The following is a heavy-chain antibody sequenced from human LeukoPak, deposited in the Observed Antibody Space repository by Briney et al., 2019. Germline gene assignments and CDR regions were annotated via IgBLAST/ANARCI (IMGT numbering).Heavy chain of an antibody. CDR3: SRKSGDACNPFDY. V-gene: IGHV3-66*02. CDR2: IYSGGST. J-gene: IGHJ4*02. CDR1: GFTVSSNY. D-gene: IGHD3-3*01. Sequence: PGGSLRLSCAASGFTVSSNYMSWVRQAPGKGLEWVSVIYSGGSTYYADSVKGRFTISRDNTKNTLYLQMNSLRAEDTAVYYCSRKSGDACNPFDYWGQGTLVTVSS.